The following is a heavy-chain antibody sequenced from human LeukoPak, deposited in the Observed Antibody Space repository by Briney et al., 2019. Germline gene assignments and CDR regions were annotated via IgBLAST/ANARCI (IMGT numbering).Heavy chain of an antibody. Sequence: PGGSLRLSCAASGFTFSSYSMNWVRQAPGKGLEWVSSISSSSSYIYYADSVKGRFTISRDNAKNSLYLQMNSLRAEDTAVYYCARDLFACSGGSCRDYWGQETLVTVSS. CDR3: ARDLFACSGGSCRDY. D-gene: IGHD2-15*01. CDR1: GFTFSSYS. J-gene: IGHJ4*02. V-gene: IGHV3-21*01. CDR2: ISSSSSYI.